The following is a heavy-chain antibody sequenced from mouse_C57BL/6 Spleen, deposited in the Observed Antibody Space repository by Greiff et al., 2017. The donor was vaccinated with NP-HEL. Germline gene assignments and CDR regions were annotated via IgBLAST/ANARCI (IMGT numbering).Heavy chain of an antibody. CDR2: INPNNGGT. CDR1: GYTFTDYY. Sequence: EVQLQQSGPELVKPGASVKISCKASGYTFTDYYMNWVKQSHGKSLEWIGDINPNNGGTSYNQKFKGKATLTVDKSSSTAYMELRSLTSEDSAVYYCARERPWDSWFAYWGQGTLVTVSA. J-gene: IGHJ3*01. CDR3: ARERPWDSWFAY. D-gene: IGHD4-1*01. V-gene: IGHV1-26*01.